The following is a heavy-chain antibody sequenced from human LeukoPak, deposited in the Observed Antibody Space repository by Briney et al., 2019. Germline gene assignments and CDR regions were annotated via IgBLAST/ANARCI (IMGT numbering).Heavy chain of an antibody. CDR1: GYTFTGYY. CDR3: AAERAYCGGDCYSGAFDI. CDR2: INPNSGGT. V-gene: IGHV1-2*06. Sequence: GASVKVSCKASGYTFTGYYMHWVRQAPGQGLEWMGRINPNSGGTNYAQKFQERVTITRDMSTSTAYMELSSLRSEDTAVYYCAAERAYCGGDCYSGAFDIWGQGTMVTVSS. D-gene: IGHD2-21*02. J-gene: IGHJ3*02.